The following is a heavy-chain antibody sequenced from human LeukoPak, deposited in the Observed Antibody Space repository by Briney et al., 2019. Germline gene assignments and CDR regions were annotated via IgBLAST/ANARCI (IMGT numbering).Heavy chain of an antibody. CDR2: INWNGGST. D-gene: IGHD3-22*01. CDR3: ARGPHYYDSSGNAFDI. Sequence: GGSLRLSCAASGFTFDDCGMSWVRQAPGKGLEWVSGINWNGGSTGYADSVKGRFTISRDNAKNSLYLQMNSLRAEDTALYYCARGPHYYDSSGNAFDIWGQGTMVTVSS. V-gene: IGHV3-20*04. J-gene: IGHJ3*02. CDR1: GFTFDDCG.